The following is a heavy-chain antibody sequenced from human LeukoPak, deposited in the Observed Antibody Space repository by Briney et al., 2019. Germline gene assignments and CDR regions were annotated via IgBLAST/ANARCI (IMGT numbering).Heavy chain of an antibody. V-gene: IGHV4-59*08. CDR3: ARQGFYDSSGYYYNYYYGMDV. D-gene: IGHD3-22*01. CDR2: IYYSGCT. CDR1: GGSISSYY. J-gene: IGHJ6*02. Sequence: PSETLSLTCTVSGGSISSYYWSWIRQPPGKGLEWIGYIYYSGCTNYNPSLKSRDTISVDTSKNQFSLKLSSVTAADTAVYYCARQGFYDSSGYYYNYYYGMDVWGQGTTVTVSS.